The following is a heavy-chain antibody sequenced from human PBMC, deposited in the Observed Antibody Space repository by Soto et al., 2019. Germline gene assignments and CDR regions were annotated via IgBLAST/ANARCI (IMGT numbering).Heavy chain of an antibody. CDR3: ARGVLLWFGGPYWFDP. Sequence: PSETLSLTCAVSGGSISSSNWWSWVRLPPGKGLEWIGEIYHSGSTNYNPSLKSRVTISVDKSKNQFSLKLSSVTAADTAVYYCARGVLLWFGGPYWFDPWGQGTLVTVSS. CDR2: IYHSGST. CDR1: GGSISSSNW. V-gene: IGHV4-4*02. J-gene: IGHJ5*02. D-gene: IGHD3-10*01.